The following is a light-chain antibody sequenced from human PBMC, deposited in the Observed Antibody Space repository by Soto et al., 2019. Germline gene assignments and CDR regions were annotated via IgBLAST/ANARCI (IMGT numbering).Light chain of an antibody. CDR1: STDFVSYNR. Sequence: QSALTQPPSVSGSPGQSVTISCTGTSTDFVSYNRVSWYQQPPGTAPKLIIYEASNRPSGVPDRFSGSKSGNTASLTISGLQAADGADYYCSLYTSENTYVFGTGTKVTVL. CDR3: SLYTSENTYV. CDR2: EAS. J-gene: IGLJ1*01. V-gene: IGLV2-18*01.